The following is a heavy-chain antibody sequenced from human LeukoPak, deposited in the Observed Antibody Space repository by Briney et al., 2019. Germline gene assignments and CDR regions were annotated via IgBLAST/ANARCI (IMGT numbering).Heavy chain of an antibody. CDR3: VRDGHDSTGVDY. J-gene: IGHJ4*02. Sequence: GGSLRLSCAASGFTFSDYNMSWIRQAPGEGLEWVSYISSRGTTTFYADSVKGRFTISRDNTKNSLYLQMNSLRAEDSAVYYCVRDGHDSTGVDYWGQGTLVTVSS. V-gene: IGHV3-11*04. CDR2: ISSRGTTT. D-gene: IGHD1-14*01. CDR1: GFTFSDYN.